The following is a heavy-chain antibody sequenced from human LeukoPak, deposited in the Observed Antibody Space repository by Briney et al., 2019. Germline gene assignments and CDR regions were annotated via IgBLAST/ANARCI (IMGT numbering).Heavy chain of an antibody. J-gene: IGHJ4*02. CDR3: ARGPRVLRFLEWLLTFDY. V-gene: IGHV1-2*06. D-gene: IGHD3-3*01. Sequence: GASVKVSCKASGYTFTGYYMHWMRQAPGHGLEWMGRINPNRGGTNYAQMLQGRVTMTRDTSISTAYMELSRLRSDDTAVYYCARGPRVLRFLEWLLTFDYWGQGTLVTVSS. CDR2: INPNRGGT. CDR1: GYTFTGYY.